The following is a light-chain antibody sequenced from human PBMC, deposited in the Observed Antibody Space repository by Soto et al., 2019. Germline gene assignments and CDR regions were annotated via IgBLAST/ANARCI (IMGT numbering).Light chain of an antibody. CDR1: SSNIGNNY. J-gene: IGLJ1*01. V-gene: IGLV1-51*02. CDR2: ENN. CDR3: ETWDSSLSGYV. Sequence: QSALTQPPSVSAAPGQKVTISCSGSSSNIGNNYVSWYQQLPGTAPKLLIYENNKRPSGIPDRFSGSKSGTSATLGITGLQTGDEADYYCETWDSSLSGYVFGTGTKVTVL.